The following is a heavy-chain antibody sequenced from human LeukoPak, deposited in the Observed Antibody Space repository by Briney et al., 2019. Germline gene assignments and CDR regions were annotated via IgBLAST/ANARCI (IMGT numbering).Heavy chain of an antibody. CDR1: GYTFTSYG. J-gene: IGHJ4*02. Sequence: GASVKVSCKASGYTFTSYGISWVRQAPGQGLEWMGWISAYNGNTNYAQKLQGRVTVTTDTSTSTAYMELRSLRSEDTAVYYCAAVEGSRTSSSGDWGQGTLVTVSS. V-gene: IGHV1-18*01. CDR2: ISAYNGNT. CDR3: AAVEGSRTSSSGD. D-gene: IGHD2-2*01.